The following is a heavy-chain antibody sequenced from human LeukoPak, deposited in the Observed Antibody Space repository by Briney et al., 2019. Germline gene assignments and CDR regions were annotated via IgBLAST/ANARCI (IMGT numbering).Heavy chain of an antibody. Sequence: ASVKVSCKASGYTFSNYYMLWVRQAPGQGLEWMGIINPSGGSTGYAQKFQGRVTMTRDTSTSTVYMELSSLRSEDTAVYYCARGNSDYYLDYWGQGILVTVSS. D-gene: IGHD3-22*01. CDR3: ARGNSDYYLDY. V-gene: IGHV1-46*01. J-gene: IGHJ4*02. CDR1: GYTFSNYY. CDR2: INPSGGST.